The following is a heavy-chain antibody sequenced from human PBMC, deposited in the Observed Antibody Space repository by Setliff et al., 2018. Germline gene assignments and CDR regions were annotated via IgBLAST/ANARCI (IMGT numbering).Heavy chain of an antibody. Sequence: PSETLSLTCAVYGGSFSGYYWSWIRQPPGKGLEWIGYISSGSTNYNPSLKSRVTISVDTSKNQFSLKLSSVTAADTAVYYCATPDWNHYYDTSGYYIPETLDYWGQGTLVTSPQ. CDR2: ISSGST. V-gene: IGHV4-34*01. CDR3: ATPDWNHYYDTSGYYIPETLDY. D-gene: IGHD3-22*01. CDR1: GGSFSGYY. J-gene: IGHJ4*02.